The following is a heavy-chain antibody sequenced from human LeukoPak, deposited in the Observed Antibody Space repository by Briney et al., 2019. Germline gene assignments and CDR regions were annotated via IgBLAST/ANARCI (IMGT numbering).Heavy chain of an antibody. D-gene: IGHD1-26*01. CDR1: GGSISSGDYY. V-gene: IGHV4-30-4*01. Sequence: PSETLSLTCTVSGGSISSGDYYWSWIRQPPGKGLEWIGYIYYSGSTYCNPSLKSRVTISVDTSKNQFSLRLSSVTAADTAVYYCARGLVGDNYFDYWGQGTLVTVSS. J-gene: IGHJ4*02. CDR3: ARGLVGDNYFDY. CDR2: IYYSGST.